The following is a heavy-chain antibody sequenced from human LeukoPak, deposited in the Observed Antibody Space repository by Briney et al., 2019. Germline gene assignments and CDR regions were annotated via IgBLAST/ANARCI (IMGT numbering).Heavy chain of an antibody. V-gene: IGHV3-30*03. Sequence: GGSLRLACTACGFTFSNYGMHWVRQAPGKGLEWMATISYDGNNNYYTYCVKGRFTVSRDNSKNTLYLQMNSLRGEDTGVYYCARDRGGNEFDYWGQGILVTVSS. D-gene: IGHD4-23*01. J-gene: IGHJ4*02. CDR2: ISYDGNNN. CDR3: ARDRGGNEFDY. CDR1: GFTFSNYG.